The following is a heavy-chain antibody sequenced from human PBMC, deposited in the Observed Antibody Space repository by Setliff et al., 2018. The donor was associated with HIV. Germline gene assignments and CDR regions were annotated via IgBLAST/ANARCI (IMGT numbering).Heavy chain of an antibody. CDR2: IKEDGSVT. CDR1: GFTFSRYW. V-gene: IGHV3-7*03. D-gene: IGHD2-15*01. J-gene: IGHJ4*02. CDR3: AAGRRGRGGYPYFDY. Sequence: PGGSLRLSCVASGFTFSRYWMSWVRQAPGKGLEFVANIKEDGSVTNYVDSVKGRFTISRDNAKNLVFLQMSSLRAEDTAAYYCAAGRRGRGGYPYFDYWGQGTLVTVSS.